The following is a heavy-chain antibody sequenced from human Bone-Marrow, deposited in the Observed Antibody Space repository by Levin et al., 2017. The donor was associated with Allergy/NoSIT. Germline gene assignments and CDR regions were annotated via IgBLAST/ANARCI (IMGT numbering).Heavy chain of an antibody. CDR1: GFTFSRYS. Sequence: AGGSLRLSCAASGFTFSRYSMNWVRQAPGRGLEWVSYISRSSSTISYADSVKGRFTISRDNAKNSLYLQMNSLRDEDTAVYYCARPDCSGTSCYYFFDSWGQGTLVTVSP. CDR3: ARPDCSGTSCYYFFDS. CDR2: ISRSSSTI. D-gene: IGHD2-2*01. V-gene: IGHV3-48*02. J-gene: IGHJ4*02.